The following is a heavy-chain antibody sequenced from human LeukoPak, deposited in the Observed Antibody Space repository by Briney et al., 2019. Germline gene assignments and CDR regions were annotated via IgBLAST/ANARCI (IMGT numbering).Heavy chain of an antibody. J-gene: IGHJ3*02. D-gene: IGHD6-13*01. CDR3: ATIAAAGTGAFDI. Sequence: PGGSLRLSCAASGFTFSTYSMNWVRQAPGKGLEWVSSISSSSSYIYYADSVKGRFTISRDNAKNSLYLQMNSLRAEDTAVYYRATIAAAGTGAFDIWGQGTMVTVSS. CDR1: GFTFSTYS. V-gene: IGHV3-21*01. CDR2: ISSSSSYI.